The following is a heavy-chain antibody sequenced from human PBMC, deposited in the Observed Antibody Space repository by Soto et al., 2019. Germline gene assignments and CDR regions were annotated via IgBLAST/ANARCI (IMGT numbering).Heavy chain of an antibody. CDR3: ARGQGLLWFGEFLPDAFDI. Sequence: EVQLVESGGGLVQPGGSLRLSCAASGFTVSSNYMSWVRQAPGKGLEWVSVIYSGGSTYYADSVKGRFIISRHNSKNTLYLQMNSLRAEDTAVYYCARGQGLLWFGEFLPDAFDIWGQGTMVTVSS. CDR2: IYSGGST. V-gene: IGHV3-53*04. CDR1: GFTVSSNY. D-gene: IGHD3-10*01. J-gene: IGHJ3*02.